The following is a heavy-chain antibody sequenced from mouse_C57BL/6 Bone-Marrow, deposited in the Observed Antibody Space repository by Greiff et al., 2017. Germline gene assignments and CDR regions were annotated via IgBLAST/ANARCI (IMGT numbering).Heavy chain of an antibody. J-gene: IGHJ2*01. V-gene: IGHV1-82*01. CDR3: ASITTIVATNY. D-gene: IGHD1-1*01. CDR1: GYAFSSSW. Sequence: VKLQESGPELVKPGASVKISCKASGYAFSSSWMNWVKQRPGKGLEWIGRIYPGDGDTNYNGKFKGKATLTADKSSSTAYMQISSLTSEDSAVYFGASITTIVATNYWGQGTTLTVSS. CDR2: IYPGDGDT.